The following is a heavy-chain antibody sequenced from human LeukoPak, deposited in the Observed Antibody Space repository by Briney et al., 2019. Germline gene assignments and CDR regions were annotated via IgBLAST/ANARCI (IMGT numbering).Heavy chain of an antibody. CDR3: AKARIAAAGTGAFDV. CDR2: FSATDGSA. J-gene: IGHJ3*01. V-gene: IGHV3-23*01. D-gene: IGHD6-13*01. CDR1: GFTVSSYG. Sequence: GGSLRLSCAASGFTVSSYGMTWVRLAPGKGLEWVSAFSATDGSAQYAESVKGRFTISRDNSKSSLYLQMNSLRDEDTAVYYCAKARIAAAGTGAFDVWGQGTMVTVSS.